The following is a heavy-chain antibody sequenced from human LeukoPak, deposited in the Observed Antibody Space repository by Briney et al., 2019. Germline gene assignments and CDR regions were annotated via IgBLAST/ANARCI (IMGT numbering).Heavy chain of an antibody. CDR3: ARDPVLLWFGKERAFDI. CDR1: GFTFSDYY. Sequence: GGSLRLSCAASGFTFSDYYMSWIRQAPGKGLEWVSFISSSSDNTKYADSVKGRFTISRDNAKNLLYLQMNSLRAEDTAVYYCARDPVLLWFGKERAFDIWGQGTMVTVSS. D-gene: IGHD3-10*01. J-gene: IGHJ3*02. V-gene: IGHV3-11*05. CDR2: ISSSSDNT.